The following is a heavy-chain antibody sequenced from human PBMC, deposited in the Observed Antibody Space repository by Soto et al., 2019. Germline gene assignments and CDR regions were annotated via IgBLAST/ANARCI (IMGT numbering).Heavy chain of an antibody. V-gene: IGHV3-23*01. D-gene: IGHD5-12*01. J-gene: IGHJ4*02. CDR3: ATGAWLDF. CDR2: IRGSDGTT. Sequence: PRISLRLSFEAYGFSFSTFDMSWFRQAPGKGLQCVSFIRGSDGTTYYADSVRGRFTISRDNSRNTLYLQMNSLRADDTALYYCATGAWLDFWGRGTLVTVSS. CDR1: GFSFSTFD.